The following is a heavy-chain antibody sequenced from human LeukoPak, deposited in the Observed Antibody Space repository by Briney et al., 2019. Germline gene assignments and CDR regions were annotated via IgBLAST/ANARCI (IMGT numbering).Heavy chain of an antibody. Sequence: SETLSLTCTVSGASISSYYWTWIRQPAGKGLEWIGRIYTSGSTNYNPSLKSRVAMSVDTSKNQFSLKLSSVTAADTAVYYCARLSADSSSSRGFDYWGQGALVTVSS. CDR3: ARLSADSSSSRGFDY. J-gene: IGHJ4*02. CDR2: IYTSGST. V-gene: IGHV4-4*07. D-gene: IGHD2-2*01. CDR1: GASISSYY.